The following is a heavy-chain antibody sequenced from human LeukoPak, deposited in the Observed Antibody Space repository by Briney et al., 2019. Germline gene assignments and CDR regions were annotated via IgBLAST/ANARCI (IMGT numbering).Heavy chain of an antibody. V-gene: IGHV3-48*03. CDR2: ISSSGSTI. Sequence: PGGSLRLSCAASGFTFSSYEMNWVRQAPGKGLVWVSYISSSGSTIYYADSVKGRFTISIDNAKNSLYLQMNSLRAEDTAVYYCASPPYYYHYMDVWGKGTTVTVSS. CDR1: GFTFSSYE. CDR3: ASPPYYYHYMDV. J-gene: IGHJ6*03.